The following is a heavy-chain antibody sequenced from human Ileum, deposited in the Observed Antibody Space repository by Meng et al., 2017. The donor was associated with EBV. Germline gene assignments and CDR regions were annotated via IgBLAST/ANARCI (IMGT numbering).Heavy chain of an antibody. J-gene: IGHJ4*02. CDR2: MYPSGPT. D-gene: IGHD1-26*01. Sequence: VPQKESGPGLGMPSETRSLTCAISCGSSSSDSWWSRSRQSPGKGVEWIEQMYPSGPTYYTPSFKGRVSKSIDKSKNQLSLKLNSVTAADTAVYYCVRGGTYYLSYWGQGSLVTVSS. CDR1: CGSSSSDSW. V-gene: IGHV4-4*02. CDR3: VRGGTYYLSY.